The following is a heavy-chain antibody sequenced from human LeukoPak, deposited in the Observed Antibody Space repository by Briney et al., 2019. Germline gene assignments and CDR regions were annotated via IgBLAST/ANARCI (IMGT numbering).Heavy chain of an antibody. CDR3: ARGHDYANDY. Sequence: GGSLRLSCAASGFTFSSYWMHWVRQAPGKGLVWVSRINSDESSTNYADSVKGRFTISRDNAKNTLYLQMNSLRAEDTAAYYCARGHDYANDYWGQGTLVTVSS. J-gene: IGHJ4*02. CDR2: INSDESST. V-gene: IGHV3-74*01. D-gene: IGHD2-8*01. CDR1: GFTFSSYW.